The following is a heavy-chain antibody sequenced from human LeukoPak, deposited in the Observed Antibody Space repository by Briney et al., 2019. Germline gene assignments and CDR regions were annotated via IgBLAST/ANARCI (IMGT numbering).Heavy chain of an antibody. CDR1: GYTLTELS. D-gene: IGHD6-19*01. Sequence: ASVKVSCKVSGYTLTELSMHWVRQAPGKGLEWMGGFDPEDGETIYAQKFQGRVTMTEDTSTDTAYMELSSLRSEDTAVYYCATPRSSGWYNALDYWGQGTLVTVSS. V-gene: IGHV1-24*01. CDR3: ATPRSSGWYNALDY. CDR2: FDPEDGET. J-gene: IGHJ4*02.